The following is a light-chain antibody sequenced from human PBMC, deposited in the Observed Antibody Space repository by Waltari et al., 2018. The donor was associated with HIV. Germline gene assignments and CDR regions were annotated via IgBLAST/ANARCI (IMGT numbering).Light chain of an antibody. CDR1: TNNIGNNR. J-gene: IGLJ2*01. V-gene: IGLV1-44*01. CDR3: ATLYDSLNSWI. Sequence: QSVVTQPPSVSGTPGQTVTISCSGSTNNIGNNRVSWYQHLTGTAPTLLLFNSHARPSSVPDRFSGSKSGTSASLAIIRLQSDDDADYYCATLYDSLNSWIFGGGTKLTVL. CDR2: NSH.